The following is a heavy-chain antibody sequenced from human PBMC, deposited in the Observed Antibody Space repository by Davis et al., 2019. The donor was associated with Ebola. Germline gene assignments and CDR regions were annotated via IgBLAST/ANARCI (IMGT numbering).Heavy chain of an antibody. Sequence: GESLKISCAASGFTFSSYAMSWVRQAPGKGLEWVSAISGSGGSTYYADSVKGRFTISRDNSKNTLYLQMNSLRAEDTAVYYCARVSYYDFWSGYYPKGDYYYYYMDVWGKGTTVTVSS. D-gene: IGHD3-3*01. CDR2: ISGSGGST. V-gene: IGHV3-23*01. CDR1: GFTFSSYA. J-gene: IGHJ6*03. CDR3: ARVSYYDFWSGYYPKGDYYYYYMDV.